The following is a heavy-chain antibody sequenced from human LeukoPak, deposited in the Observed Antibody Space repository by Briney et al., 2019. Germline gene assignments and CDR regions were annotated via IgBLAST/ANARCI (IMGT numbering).Heavy chain of an antibody. V-gene: IGHV4-34*01. CDR2: INHRGST. J-gene: IGHJ4*02. CDR1: GGSFSGYY. D-gene: IGHD3-16*02. Sequence: PSETLSLTCAVYGGSFSGYYWNWIRQPPGKGLEWIGEINHRGSTNYNPSLKSRVSISVDTSKNQLSLKLSSVTAADTAVYYCARGRTTYDYVWGSYRPPDYWGQGNLVTVFS. CDR3: ARGRTTYDYVWGSYRPPDY.